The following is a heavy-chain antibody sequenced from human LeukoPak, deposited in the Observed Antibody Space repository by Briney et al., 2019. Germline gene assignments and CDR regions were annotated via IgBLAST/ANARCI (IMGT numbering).Heavy chain of an antibody. D-gene: IGHD2-8*02. CDR1: GYTFNNYG. CDR2: LNTNMEDP. CDR3: ARGVLAGIFDY. V-gene: IGHV7-4-1*02. Sequence: EASVKVSCKASGYTFNNYGISWVRQAPGQGLEWMGWLNTNMEDPAYARGFTGRFVFSLDTSVSTAFLQISGLKAEDTAVYYCARGVLAGIFDYWGQGTLVTVSS. J-gene: IGHJ4*02.